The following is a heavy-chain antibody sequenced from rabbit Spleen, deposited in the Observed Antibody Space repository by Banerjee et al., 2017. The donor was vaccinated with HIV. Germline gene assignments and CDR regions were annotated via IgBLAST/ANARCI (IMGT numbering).Heavy chain of an antibody. V-gene: IGHV1S7*01. D-gene: IGHD4-2*01. Sequence: QLRESGGGLVQPGGSLKLSCKASGFDFTSYYMSWVRQAPGKGLEWIGYIDPVFGITYYANWVNGRFSISRENAQNTVFLQMSSLTAADTATYFCARDAGSYPYIDVYFDLWGQGTLVTVS. CDR3: ARDAGSYPYIDVYFDL. CDR2: IDPVFGIT. CDR1: GFDFTSYY. J-gene: IGHJ4*01.